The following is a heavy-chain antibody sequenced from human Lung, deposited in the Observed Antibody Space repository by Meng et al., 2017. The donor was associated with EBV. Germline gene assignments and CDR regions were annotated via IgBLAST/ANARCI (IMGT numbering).Heavy chain of an antibody. Sequence: LKSGGGLCKVGGSPRLSRVHYGFTFSYYYMTGIRQAPGKGLEWLSYISSRGGYTDSADSVKGRFTISRDNAKNSVYLQMNSLRPDDTAVYYCARAHGLNDYWGLGTLVTVSS. CDR1: GFTFSYYY. CDR3: ARAHGLNDY. J-gene: IGHJ4*02. D-gene: IGHD5-24*01. V-gene: IGHV3-11*03. CDR2: ISSRGGYT.